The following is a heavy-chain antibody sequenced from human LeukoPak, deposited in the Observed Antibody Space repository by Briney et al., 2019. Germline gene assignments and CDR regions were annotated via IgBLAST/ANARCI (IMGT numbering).Heavy chain of an antibody. CDR1: GFTFDDYA. D-gene: IGHD3-3*01. CDR2: ISWNSGSI. CDR3: AKGTIFGVVGPFDY. J-gene: IGHJ4*02. V-gene: IGHV3-9*03. Sequence: PGGSLRLSCAASGFTFDDYAMHWVRQAPGKGLEWVSGISWNSGSIGYADSVKGRFTISRDNAKNSLYLQMNSLRAEDMALYYCAKGTIFGVVGPFDYWGQGPLVTVSS.